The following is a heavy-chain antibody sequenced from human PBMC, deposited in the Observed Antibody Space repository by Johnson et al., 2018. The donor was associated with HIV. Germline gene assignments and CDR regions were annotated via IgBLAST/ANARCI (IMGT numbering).Heavy chain of an antibody. D-gene: IGHD3-22*01. J-gene: IGHJ3*02. V-gene: IGHV3-7*01. CDR3: ARDFYDSSGGDAFDI. Sequence: MQLVESGGGLVQPGGSLRLSCAASGFTFSSYWMSWVRQAPGKGLEWVANIKQDGSEKYYVDSVKGRFTISRDNAKNSLYLQMNSLRAEDTAVYYCARDFYDSSGGDAFDIWGQGTMVTVSS. CDR2: IKQDGSEK. CDR1: GFTFSSYW.